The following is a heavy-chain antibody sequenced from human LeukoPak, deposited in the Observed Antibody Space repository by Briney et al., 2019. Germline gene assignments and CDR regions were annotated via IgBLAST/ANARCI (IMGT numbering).Heavy chain of an antibody. V-gene: IGHV3-7*03. CDR2: IMEDGTKT. D-gene: IGHD1-26*01. Sequence: GGSLRLSCAASGFTFTNFWMSWVRQAPGKGLEWVANIMEDGTKTNYVDSVKGRFTISRDNAKNSLYLQMNSLRAEDTAVYYCARRRDSGSLQHFDYWGQGTLVTVSS. J-gene: IGHJ4*02. CDR1: GFTFTNFW. CDR3: ARRRDSGSLQHFDY.